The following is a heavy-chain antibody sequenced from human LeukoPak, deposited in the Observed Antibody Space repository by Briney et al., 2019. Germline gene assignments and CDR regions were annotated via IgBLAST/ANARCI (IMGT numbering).Heavy chain of an antibody. CDR3: ARRRDAAPFDY. CDR2: IYYSGST. CDR1: GDSIKSGDAY. D-gene: IGHD6-25*01. Sequence: SETLSLTCSVSGDSIKSGDAYWGWIRQSPLKELEWIGNIYYSGSTYYNPSLKSRVTISGDTSMNQFSLKLSSVTAADTAVYYCARRRDAAPFDYWGQGTLVTVSS. J-gene: IGHJ4*02. V-gene: IGHV4-39*01.